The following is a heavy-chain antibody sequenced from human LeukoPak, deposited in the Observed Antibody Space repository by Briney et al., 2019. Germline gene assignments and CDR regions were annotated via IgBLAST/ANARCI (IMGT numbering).Heavy chain of an antibody. CDR2: IKEDGTRD. CDR1: GFTFNTYW. Sequence: GGSLRLSCAASGFTFNTYWMSWVRQAPGKGLEWLANIKEDGTRDYYVESVKGRFTISKGNAKTSLYLQVNSLRAEDTAVYYCARDTKAGYFDLWGQGTLVTVSS. CDR3: ARDTKAGYFDL. J-gene: IGHJ4*02. V-gene: IGHV3-7*01.